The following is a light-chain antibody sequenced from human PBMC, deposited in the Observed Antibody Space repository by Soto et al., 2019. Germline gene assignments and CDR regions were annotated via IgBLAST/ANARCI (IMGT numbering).Light chain of an antibody. CDR1: QSISSY. CDR2: AAS. CDR3: QQSYSTPQRT. Sequence: DIQMTQSPSSLSASVGDRVTITCRVSQSISSYLNWYQQKPGKAPKLLIYAASSLQSGVPSRFSGSGSGTDFTLTISSLQPEDFATYYCQQSYSTPQRTFGQGTKVDI. J-gene: IGKJ1*01. V-gene: IGKV1-39*01.